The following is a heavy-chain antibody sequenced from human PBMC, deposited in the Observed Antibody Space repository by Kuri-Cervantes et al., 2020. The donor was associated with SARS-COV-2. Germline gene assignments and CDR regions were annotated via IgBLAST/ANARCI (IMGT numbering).Heavy chain of an antibody. CDR1: GFTFSNAW. CDR3: AKDRSAAAGAGTNFDF. CDR2: ISGSGDNT. J-gene: IGHJ4*02. V-gene: IGHV3-23*01. D-gene: IGHD6-13*01. Sequence: GESLKISCAASGFTFSNAWMSWVRQAPGKGLEWVSTISGSGDNTYYADSVKGRLTISRDISKNTLYLQMNSLRAEDTAVYYCAKDRSAAAGAGTNFDFWGQGTLITVSS.